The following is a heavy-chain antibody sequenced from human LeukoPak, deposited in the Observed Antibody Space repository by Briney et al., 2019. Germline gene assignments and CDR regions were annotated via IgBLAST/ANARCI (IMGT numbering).Heavy chain of an antibody. Sequence: GGSLRLSCAASGSTFSDYYMSWLRQAPGKGLEWVSYISSSGSTIYYADSVKGRFTISRDNAKNSLYLQMNSLRAEDTAVYYCAREGGLRYFDWLFDYFDYWGQGTLVTVSS. J-gene: IGHJ4*02. CDR3: AREGGLRYFDWLFDYFDY. V-gene: IGHV3-11*01. CDR2: ISSSGSTI. D-gene: IGHD3-9*01. CDR1: GSTFSDYY.